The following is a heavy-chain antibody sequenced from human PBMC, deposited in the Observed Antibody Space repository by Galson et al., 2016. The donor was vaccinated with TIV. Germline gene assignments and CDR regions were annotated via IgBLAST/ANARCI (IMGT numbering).Heavy chain of an antibody. J-gene: IGHJ4*02. V-gene: IGHV6-1*01. D-gene: IGHD5-24*01. CDR2: TYSRSRWYN. CDR1: GDSVSSKSAA. CDR3: ARGGGDGQTALTHFDH. Sequence: CAISGDSVSSKSAAWNWIRQSPSRGLEWLGRTYSRSRWYNEYAVSVRSRISINPDTSKNQFSLQLNSVTPEDTAIYYCARGGGDGQTALTHFDHWGQGTLVTVSS.